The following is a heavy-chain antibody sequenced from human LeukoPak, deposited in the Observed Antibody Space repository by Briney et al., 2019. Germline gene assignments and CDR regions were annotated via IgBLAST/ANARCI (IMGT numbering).Heavy chain of an antibody. J-gene: IGHJ4*02. CDR1: GFTFSSYW. V-gene: IGHV3-74*01. CDR3: AREYYDFWSGYPYYFDY. CDR2: INTDGSST. D-gene: IGHD3-3*01. Sequence: GGSLRLSCAASGFTFSSYWMHWVRQAPGKGLVWVSRINTDGSSTSYADSVKGRFTISRDNAKNSLYLQMNSLRAEDTAVYYCAREYYDFWSGYPYYFDYWGQGTLVTVSS.